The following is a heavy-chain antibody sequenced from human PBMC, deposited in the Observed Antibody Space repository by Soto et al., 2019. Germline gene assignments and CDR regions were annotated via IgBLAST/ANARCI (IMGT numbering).Heavy chain of an antibody. CDR1: GFTFSSYG. Sequence: GGSLRLSCAASGFTFSSYGMHWVRQAPGKGLEWVAVLSYDGRDKYYADSVKGRFTISRDNSKNTLYLQMNSLRAEDTAVYYCAKDRDTAGASYYFDSWGQGTLVTVSS. J-gene: IGHJ4*02. V-gene: IGHV3-30*18. CDR3: AKDRDTAGASYYFDS. CDR2: LSYDGRDK. D-gene: IGHD5-18*01.